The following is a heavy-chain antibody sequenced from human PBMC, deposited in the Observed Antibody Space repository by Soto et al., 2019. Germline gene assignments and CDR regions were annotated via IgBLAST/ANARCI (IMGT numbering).Heavy chain of an antibody. V-gene: IGHV1-2*06. CDR1: GYTFTGYY. CDR3: ARTLGGGQYLRF. D-gene: IGHD3-16*01. J-gene: IGHJ1*01. Sequence: QMQLVQSGAEVKKPGASVTVSCKASGYTFTGYYIYWVRQAPGQGLEWMGRINSNTGDTRYAQRFQGKVTMTSDTSINTAYMELRSLKSNVTAVYYCARTLGGGQYLRFWGQGTLVTVSS. CDR2: INSNTGDT.